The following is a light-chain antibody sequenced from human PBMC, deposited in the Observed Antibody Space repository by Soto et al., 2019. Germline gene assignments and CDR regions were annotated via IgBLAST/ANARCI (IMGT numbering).Light chain of an antibody. CDR2: DAS. CDR3: EQRSNWPPTWT. Sequence: EIVLTQSPATLSLSPGERATLSCRASQSVSRYLAWYQHKPGQAPRLLIYDASKRATGIPVRFCGSGSGTEFTLTISSLEPEDFAVYYCEQRSNWPPTWTFGQGTRVEI. CDR1: QSVSRY. J-gene: IGKJ1*01. V-gene: IGKV3-11*01.